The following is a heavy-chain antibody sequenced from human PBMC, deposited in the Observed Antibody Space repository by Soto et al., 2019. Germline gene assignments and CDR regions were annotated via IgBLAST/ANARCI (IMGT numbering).Heavy chain of an antibody. CDR2: ISAYNGNT. Sequence: ASVKVSCKASGYTFTSYGISWVRQAPGQGLEWMGWISAYNGNTNYAQKLQGRVTMTTDTSTSTAYMELRSLRSDDTAVYYCARSSYCSSTSCYGGALFDYWGQGTLVTVSS. D-gene: IGHD2-2*01. CDR1: GYTFTSYG. J-gene: IGHJ4*02. CDR3: ARSSYCSSTSCYGGALFDY. V-gene: IGHV1-18*01.